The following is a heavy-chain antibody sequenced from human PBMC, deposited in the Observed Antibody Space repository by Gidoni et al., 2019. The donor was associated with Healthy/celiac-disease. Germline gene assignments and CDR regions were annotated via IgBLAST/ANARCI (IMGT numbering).Heavy chain of an antibody. Sequence: QMQLLQSGPEVKKSGTSVTVSCKASGFTFTSSAMQWVRQARGQRLEWIGWIVVGSDNTNYAQKYQERVTITRHMSTSTAYMELSSLRSEDTAVYYCAADSTSIWDWHFDLWGRGTRVTVSS. CDR1: GFTFTSSA. D-gene: IGHD2-21*02. J-gene: IGHJ2*01. CDR2: IVVGSDNT. V-gene: IGHV1-58*02. CDR3: AADSTSIWDWHFDL.